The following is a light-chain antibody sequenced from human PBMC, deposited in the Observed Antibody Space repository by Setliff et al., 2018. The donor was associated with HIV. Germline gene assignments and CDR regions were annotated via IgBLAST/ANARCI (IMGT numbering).Light chain of an antibody. Sequence: QSVLTQPASVSGSPGQSITISCTGTSSDIGSYILVSWYQQHPGRAPKLILYEITKRPSGVSNRFSGSKSGNTASLTISGLQAEDGADYYCCSYTGSSSYVFGGGTKVTVL. J-gene: IGLJ1*01. CDR2: EIT. CDR3: CSYTGSSSYV. V-gene: IGLV2-23*02. CDR1: SSDIGSYIL.